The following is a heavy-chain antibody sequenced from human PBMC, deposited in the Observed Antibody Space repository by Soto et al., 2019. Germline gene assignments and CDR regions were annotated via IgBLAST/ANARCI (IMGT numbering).Heavy chain of an antibody. CDR3: ARRFVDTAMVTRRYNWFDP. Sequence: ASVKVSCKASGGTFSSYAISWVRQAPGQGLEWMGGIIPIFGTANYAQKFQGRVTITADESTSTAYMELSSLRSEDTAVYYCARRFVDTAMVTRRYNWFDPSGQGTLVTDSS. V-gene: IGHV1-69*13. CDR1: GGTFSSYA. D-gene: IGHD5-18*01. J-gene: IGHJ5*02. CDR2: IIPIFGTA.